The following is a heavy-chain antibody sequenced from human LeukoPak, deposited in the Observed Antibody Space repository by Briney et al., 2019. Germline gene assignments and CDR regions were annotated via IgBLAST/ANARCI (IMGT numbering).Heavy chain of an antibody. CDR1: GGSISNYY. CDR2: IYYSGST. D-gene: IGHD4-11*01. CDR3: ARDRLTTRQARGNYYGMDV. Sequence: SETLSLTCTVSGGSISNYYWSWIRQPPGMGLEWIGYIYYSGSTNYNPSLKSRVTISVVTSKNQFSLKLSSVTAADTAVYYCARDRLTTRQARGNYYGMDVWGQGTTVTVSS. J-gene: IGHJ6*02. V-gene: IGHV4-59*01.